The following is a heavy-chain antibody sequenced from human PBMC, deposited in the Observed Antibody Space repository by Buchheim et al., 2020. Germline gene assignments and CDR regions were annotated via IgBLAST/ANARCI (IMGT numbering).Heavy chain of an antibody. Sequence: EVQLVESGGGLVQPGGSLRLSCAASGFTFSSYSMNWVRQAPGKGLEWVSYISSSSSTIYYADSVKGRFTISRDNAKNSLYLQMNSLRDEDTAVYYCARVTSYYYDSSGYLVRERYFQHWGQGTL. CDR2: ISSSSSTI. D-gene: IGHD3-22*01. CDR1: GFTFSSYS. V-gene: IGHV3-48*02. CDR3: ARVTSYYYDSSGYLVRERYFQH. J-gene: IGHJ1*01.